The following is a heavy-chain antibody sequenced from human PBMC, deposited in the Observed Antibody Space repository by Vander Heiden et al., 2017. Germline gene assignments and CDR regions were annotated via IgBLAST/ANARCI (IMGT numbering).Heavy chain of an antibody. Sequence: QVQLVQSGAEVKKPGASVKVSCKASGYTFTSYAMHWVRQAPGQRLEWRGWINAGNGNTKYSQKFQGRVTITRDTSASTAYMELSSLRSEDTAVYYCARDGGVGARRQNWFDPWGQGTLVTVSS. D-gene: IGHD1-26*01. V-gene: IGHV1-3*01. J-gene: IGHJ5*02. CDR3: ARDGGVGARRQNWFDP. CDR2: INAGNGNT. CDR1: GYTFTSYA.